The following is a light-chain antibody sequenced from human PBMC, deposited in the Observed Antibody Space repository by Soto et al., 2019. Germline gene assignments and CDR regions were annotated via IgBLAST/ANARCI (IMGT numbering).Light chain of an antibody. CDR1: QSISSY. CDR2: TAS. CDR3: QQSYSRPRT. V-gene: IGKV1-39*01. J-gene: IGKJ1*01. Sequence: DIQMTQSPSSLSAYVGDRFTITCRGSQSISSYLNWYQQKPGKAPNLLIYTASNLESGVPSRFRGSGSGTDFTLTISSLQPEDFATYLCQQSYSRPRTFGQGTKVDIK.